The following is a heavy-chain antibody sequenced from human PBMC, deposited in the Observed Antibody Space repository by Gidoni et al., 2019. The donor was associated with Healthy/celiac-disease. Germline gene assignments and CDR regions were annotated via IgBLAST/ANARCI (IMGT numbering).Heavy chain of an antibody. J-gene: IGHJ4*02. CDR1: GFTFGSYG. CDR2: IGYDGSNK. Sequence: QVQLVESGGGVVQPGRSLRISCAASGFTFGSYGMHWVRQAPGKGLEWVVVIGYDGSNKYYADLVKGRVTISRDNSKNTLYLQMNSLRAEDTAVYYCARDLPRKRGDCPDYWGQGTLVTVSS. CDR3: ARDLPRKRGDCPDY. V-gene: IGHV3-33*01. D-gene: IGHD2-21*02.